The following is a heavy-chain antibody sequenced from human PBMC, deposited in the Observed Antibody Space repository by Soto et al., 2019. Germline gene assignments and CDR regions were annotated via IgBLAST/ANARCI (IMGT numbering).Heavy chain of an antibody. CDR3: AKGLFDYSSSSLQKTYLND. D-gene: IGHD6-6*01. V-gene: IGHV3-30*18. CDR1: GFTFSRYG. Sequence: QVQLVESGGGVVQPGRSLRLSCAASGFTFSRYGMHWVRQAPGKGLEWVAVISDDGRRKYHADSVKDRFTISKDIPKNPLYLQMDSLRAEDTAVYYCAKGLFDYSSSSLQKTYLNDWGQGTLVTVSS. J-gene: IGHJ4*02. CDR2: ISDDGRRK.